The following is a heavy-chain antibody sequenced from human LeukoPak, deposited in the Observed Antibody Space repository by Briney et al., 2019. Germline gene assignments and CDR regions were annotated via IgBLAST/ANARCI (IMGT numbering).Heavy chain of an antibody. V-gene: IGHV3-20*04. D-gene: IGHD7-27*01. CDR2: INWNGGST. CDR1: GFTFDDYG. J-gene: IGHJ6*02. CDR3: ARESDGDPQNRYYGMDV. Sequence: GGSLRLSCAASGFTFDDYGMSWVRQAPGKGLEWVSGINWNGGSTGYADSVKGRFTISRDNAKNSLYLQMNSLRAEDTAVYYCARESDGDPQNRYYGMDVWGQGTTVTVSS.